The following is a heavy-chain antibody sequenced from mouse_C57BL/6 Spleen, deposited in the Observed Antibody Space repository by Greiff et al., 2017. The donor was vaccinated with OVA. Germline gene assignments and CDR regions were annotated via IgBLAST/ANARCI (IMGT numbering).Heavy chain of an antibody. CDR2: ISYDGSN. D-gene: IGHD4-1*01. J-gene: IGHJ2*01. CDR1: GYSITSGYY. V-gene: IGHV3-6*01. Sequence: EVKLMESGPGLVKPSQSLSLTCSVTGYSITSGYYWNWIRQFPGNKLEWMGYISYDGSNNYNPSLKNRISITRDTSKNQFFLKLNSVTTEDTATYYCARGLGRLYFDYWGQGTTLTVSS. CDR3: ARGLGRLYFDY.